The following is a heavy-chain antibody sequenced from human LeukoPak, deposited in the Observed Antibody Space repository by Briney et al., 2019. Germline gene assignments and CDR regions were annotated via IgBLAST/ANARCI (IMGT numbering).Heavy chain of an antibody. V-gene: IGHV4-39*01. CDR1: GDSISSSSHY. CDR2: IYYSGST. J-gene: IGHJ5*02. D-gene: IGHD4-17*01. Sequence: SETLSLTCTVTGDSISSSSHYWGWIRQPPGKGLEWIGSIYYSGSTFYNPSLKSRVTISVDTSKNHFSLKLSSVTAADTAVYYCARQVYGDYGGYWFDPWGQGTLVTVSS. CDR3: ARQVYGDYGGYWFDP.